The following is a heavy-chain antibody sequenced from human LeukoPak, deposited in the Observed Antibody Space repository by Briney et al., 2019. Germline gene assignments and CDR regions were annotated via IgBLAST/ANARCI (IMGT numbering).Heavy chain of an antibody. CDR2: IYYSGST. J-gene: IGHJ4*02. CDR1: GGSISSHY. CDR3: AREAGVWYDSSGKEYYFDY. Sequence: SETLSLTCTVSGGSISSHYWSWIRQPPGKGLEWIGYIYYSGSTNYNPSLKSRVTISVDTSKNQFSLKLSSVTAADTAVYYCAREAGVWYDSSGKEYYFDYWGQGTLVTVSS. D-gene: IGHD3-22*01. V-gene: IGHV4-59*11.